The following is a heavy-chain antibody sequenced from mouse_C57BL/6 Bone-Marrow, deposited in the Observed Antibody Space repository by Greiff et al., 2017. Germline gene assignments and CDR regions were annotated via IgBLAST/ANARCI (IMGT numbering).Heavy chain of an antibody. CDR2: ISYDGSN. Sequence: EVQLQESGPGLVKPSQSLSLTCSVTGYSITSGYYWNWIRQFPGNKLEWMGYISYDGSNNYNPSLKNRISITRDTSKNQFFLKLNSVTTEDTATYYCARGLIYYGSSYFYWYFDVWGTGTTVTVSS. D-gene: IGHD1-1*01. J-gene: IGHJ1*03. CDR3: ARGLIYYGSSYFYWYFDV. CDR1: GYSITSGYY. V-gene: IGHV3-6*01.